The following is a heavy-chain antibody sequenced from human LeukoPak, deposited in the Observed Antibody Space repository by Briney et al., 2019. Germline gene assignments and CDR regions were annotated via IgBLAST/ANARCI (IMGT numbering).Heavy chain of an antibody. CDR3: AKDAEYYDFWSGYYYYYYYMDV. Sequence: PGGSLRLSCAASGFTFSGYAMSWVRQAPGKGLEWVSAISGSGGSTYYADSVKGRFTISRDNSKNTLYLQMNSLRAEDTAVYYCAKDAEYYDFWSGYYYYYYYMDVWGKGTTVTVSS. V-gene: IGHV3-23*01. CDR1: GFTFSGYA. J-gene: IGHJ6*03. D-gene: IGHD3-3*01. CDR2: ISGSGGST.